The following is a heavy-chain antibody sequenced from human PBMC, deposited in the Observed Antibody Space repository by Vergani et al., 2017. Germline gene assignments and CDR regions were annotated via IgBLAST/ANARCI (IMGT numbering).Heavy chain of an antibody. Sequence: QVRLQESGPGLLKPSQTLSLTCTVSGGSISGGGYYWNWIRQRPGKVLEWIGYIHNSGSTYYKPSLESRLTLSLDTSKNQFSLKLSSVTAADTAVYYCATDRQKNYFYFYMDVWGKGTTVTVSS. CDR1: GGSISGGGYY. V-gene: IGHV4-31*03. CDR2: IHNSGST. CDR3: ATDRQKNYFYFYMDV. J-gene: IGHJ6*03.